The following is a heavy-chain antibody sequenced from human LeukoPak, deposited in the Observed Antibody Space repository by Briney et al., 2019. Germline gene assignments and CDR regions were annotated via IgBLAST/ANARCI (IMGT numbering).Heavy chain of an antibody. CDR2: IWYDGSNK. V-gene: IGHV3-33*01. J-gene: IGHJ1*01. Sequence: GRSLRLSCAASGFTFSSYGMHWVRQAPGKGLEWVAVIWYDGSNKYYADSVKGRFTISRDNSKNTLYLQMNSLRAEDTAVYYCARGDIVVVVAATHEYFQHWGQGTLVTVSS. CDR1: GFTFSSYG. D-gene: IGHD2-15*01. CDR3: ARGDIVVVVAATHEYFQH.